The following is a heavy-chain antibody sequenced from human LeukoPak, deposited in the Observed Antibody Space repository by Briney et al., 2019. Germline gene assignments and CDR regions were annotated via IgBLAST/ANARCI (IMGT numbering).Heavy chain of an antibody. J-gene: IGHJ3*02. CDR1: GGSISSYY. Sequence: SETLSLTCTVSGGSISSYYWSWIRQPPGKGLEWIGEINHSGSTNYNPSLKSRVTISVDTSKNQFSLKLSSVTAADTAVYYCARQFPDAFDIWGQGTMVTVSS. V-gene: IGHV4-34*01. D-gene: IGHD5-24*01. CDR3: ARQFPDAFDI. CDR2: INHSGST.